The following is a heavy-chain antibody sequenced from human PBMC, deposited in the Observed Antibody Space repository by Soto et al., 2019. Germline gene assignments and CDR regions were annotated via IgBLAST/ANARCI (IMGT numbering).Heavy chain of an antibody. Sequence: GSPRLSCAASGFTFSDYAMSWVRQAPGKGLEWVSAISGSGGTTYYADSVKGRFTISRDNSKNTMYLQVNSLRAEDTAIYYCAQVMNSGWYLAYWGQGTLVTVSS. CDR1: GFTFSDYA. CDR2: ISGSGGTT. D-gene: IGHD6-19*01. J-gene: IGHJ4*02. CDR3: AQVMNSGWYLAY. V-gene: IGHV3-23*01.